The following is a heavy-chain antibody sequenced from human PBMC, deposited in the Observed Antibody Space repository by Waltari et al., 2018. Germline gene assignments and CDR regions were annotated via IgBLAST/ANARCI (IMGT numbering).Heavy chain of an antibody. CDR3: ANTPAYFDY. CDR1: GFTFRSYA. J-gene: IGHJ4*02. CDR2: ISGSGGST. V-gene: IGHV3-23*01. Sequence: EVQLLESGGGLVQPGGSVRLYCAASGFTFRSYAMSWVRQAPGKGLEWVSAISGSGGSTYYADSVKGRFTISRDNSKNPLYLQMNSLRAEYTAVYYCANTPAYFDYWGQGTLVTVSS.